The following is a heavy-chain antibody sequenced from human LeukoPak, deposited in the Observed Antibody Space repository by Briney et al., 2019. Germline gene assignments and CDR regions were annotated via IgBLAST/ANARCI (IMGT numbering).Heavy chain of an antibody. J-gene: IGHJ4*02. D-gene: IGHD3-16*01. CDR1: GFTFSSYA. V-gene: IGHV3-30-3*01. CDR2: ISYDGSNK. Sequence: GRSLRLSCAASGFTFSSYAMHWVRQAPGKGLEWVAVISYDGSNKYYADSVKGRFTISRDNSKNTLYLQMNSLRAEDTAVYYCARDLGAGGDCWGQGTLVTVSS. CDR3: ARDLGAGGDC.